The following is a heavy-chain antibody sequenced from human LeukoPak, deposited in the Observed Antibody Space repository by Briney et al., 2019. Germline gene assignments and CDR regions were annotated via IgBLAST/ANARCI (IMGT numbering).Heavy chain of an antibody. V-gene: IGHV3-21*01. CDR1: GFTFNSYY. CDR3: ARDRHYHDSSASDLDAFDI. D-gene: IGHD3-22*01. Sequence: PGGSLRLSCAASGFTFNSYYMNWVRQSPRKGLEWASSISISSSYIYYADSVKGRFTISRDNAKNSLYLQMNSLRVEDTALYFCARDRHYHDSSASDLDAFDIWGQGTMVTVSS. J-gene: IGHJ3*02. CDR2: ISISSSYI.